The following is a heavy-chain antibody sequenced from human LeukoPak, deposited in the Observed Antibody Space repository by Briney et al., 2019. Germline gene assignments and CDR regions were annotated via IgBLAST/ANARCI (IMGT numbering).Heavy chain of an antibody. CDR3: AKWPEGAMDYFDY. D-gene: IGHD3-16*01. V-gene: IGHV3-23*01. Sequence: GGSLRLSCAASGFTVSSNYMTWARQAPVKGLEWVSAISGDGTRTYYADSVKGRFTISRDNSKNTLYLEMSSLRVEGTAIYYCAKWPEGAMDYFDYWGQGTLVTVSS. J-gene: IGHJ4*02. CDR2: ISGDGTRT. CDR1: GFTVSSNY.